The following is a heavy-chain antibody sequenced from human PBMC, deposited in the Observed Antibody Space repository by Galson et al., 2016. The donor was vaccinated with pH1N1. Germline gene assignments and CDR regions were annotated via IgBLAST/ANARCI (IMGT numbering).Heavy chain of an antibody. CDR1: GDSISSSPYY. CDR2: IYYSGST. J-gene: IGHJ5*02. D-gene: IGHD3-3*02. CDR3: TRRDTSLGRFDP. Sequence: SETLSLTCTVSGDSISSSPYYWGWVRQPPGKGLEWIGSIYYSGSTNYNPSRRSRVTISVDTSNSQFSLKLHSVSAADTAVYYCTRRDTSLGRFDPWGQGTLVTVSS. V-gene: IGHV4-39*01.